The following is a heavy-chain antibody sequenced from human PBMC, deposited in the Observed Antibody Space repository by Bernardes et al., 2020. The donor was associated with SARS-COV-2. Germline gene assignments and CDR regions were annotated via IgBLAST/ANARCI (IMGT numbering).Heavy chain of an antibody. D-gene: IGHD2-21*01. CDR2: INPDSGGT. CDR3: ARGVVRCGGASCNDH. J-gene: IGHJ5*02. CDR1: GYTFSGFI. V-gene: IGHV1-2*06. Sequence: ASVKVSCQTSGYTFSGFIMHWLRQAPGQGLEWIGRINPDSGGTKYAQTFQGRVTMTRDTSINTAYIELNRLGSDDTAIYYCARGVVRCGGASCNDHWGQGTLVTVSS.